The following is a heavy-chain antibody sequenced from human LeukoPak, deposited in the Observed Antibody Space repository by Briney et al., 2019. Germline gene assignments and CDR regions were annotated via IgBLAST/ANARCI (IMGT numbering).Heavy chain of an antibody. D-gene: IGHD3-10*01. CDR1: GFSLSTSGVG. CDR2: IYWNDDK. Sequence: SGPTLVKPTQTLTLTCTFSGFSLSTSGVGVGWIRQPPGKALEWLALIYWNDDKRYSPSLKSRLTITKDTSKNQVVLTMTNMDPVDTATYYCAHKGEGSGSYPNWFDPWGQGTLVTVSS. CDR3: AHKGEGSGSYPNWFDP. V-gene: IGHV2-5*01. J-gene: IGHJ5*02.